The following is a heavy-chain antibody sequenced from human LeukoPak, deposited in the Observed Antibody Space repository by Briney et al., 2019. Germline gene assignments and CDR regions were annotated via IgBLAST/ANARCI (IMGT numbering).Heavy chain of an antibody. J-gene: IGHJ3*02. CDR2: IYYSGST. Sequence: PSETLPIICTVSGGSISNYYWSWIRQAPGKGLEWIGYIYYSGSTYYNPSLKSRVTISVDTSKNQFSLKLSSVTAADTAVYYCARHCSSTSCYPLSAFDIWGQGTMVTVSS. V-gene: IGHV4-59*08. CDR3: ARHCSSTSCYPLSAFDI. D-gene: IGHD2-2*01. CDR1: GGSISNYY.